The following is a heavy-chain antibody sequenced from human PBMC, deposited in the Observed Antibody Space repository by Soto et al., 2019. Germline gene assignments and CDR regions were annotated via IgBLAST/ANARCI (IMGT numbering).Heavy chain of an antibody. CDR2: IYYSGST. CDR3: ARGRPRGYSGYPSLSVGMDV. CDR1: GGSISSYY. J-gene: IGHJ6*02. Sequence: QVQLQESGPGLVKPSETLSLTCTVSGGSISSYYWSWIRQPPGKGLEWIGYIYYSGSTNYNPSRKCRVTISVDTTKNQFSLKLSSVTAADTAVYYCARGRPRGYSGYPSLSVGMDVWGQGTTVTVSS. D-gene: IGHD5-12*01. V-gene: IGHV4-59*01.